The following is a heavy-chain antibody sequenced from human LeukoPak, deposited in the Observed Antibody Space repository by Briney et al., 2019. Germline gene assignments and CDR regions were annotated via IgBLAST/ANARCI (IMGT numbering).Heavy chain of an antibody. Sequence: ASVTVSFKASGGTFISYAISWVRQAPGQGREWMGRIIPILGIANYAQKFQGRVTITADKSTSTAYMELSSLRSEDTAVYYCARDLYYDSSGYYCYWGQGTLVTVSS. CDR2: IIPILGIA. CDR3: ARDLYYDSSGYYCY. V-gene: IGHV1-69*04. D-gene: IGHD3-22*01. J-gene: IGHJ4*02. CDR1: GGTFISYA.